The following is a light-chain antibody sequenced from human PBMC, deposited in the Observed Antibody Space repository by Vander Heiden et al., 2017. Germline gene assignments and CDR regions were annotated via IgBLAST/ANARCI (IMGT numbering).Light chain of an antibody. Sequence: DIQMTQSPSSLSASVGDRVTITCRASQSISSYLNWYQQKPGKAPKLLIYAASSLQSGVPSRFSGSGYGTDFTLTISSLQPEDFATYYCQQSYSTPPITFGQGTQLEIK. J-gene: IGKJ5*01. V-gene: IGKV1-39*01. CDR3: QQSYSTPPIT. CDR2: AAS. CDR1: QSISSY.